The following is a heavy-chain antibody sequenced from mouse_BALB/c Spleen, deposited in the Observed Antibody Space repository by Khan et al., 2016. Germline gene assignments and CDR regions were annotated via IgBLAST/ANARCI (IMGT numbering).Heavy chain of an antibody. CDR3: NASTYEGYFDY. Sequence: VQLQQPGAELVRSGASVKLSCTASGFNIKDYYIHWVKQRPEQGLEWIGWIDPENGDTEYAPKFQGKATMTADTSSNTAYLQLSSLTSEDTAVYYCNASTYEGYFDYWGHGTTLPVSS. J-gene: IGHJ2*01. CDR1: GFNIKDYY. D-gene: IGHD2-12*01. V-gene: IGHV14-4*02. CDR2: IDPENGDT.